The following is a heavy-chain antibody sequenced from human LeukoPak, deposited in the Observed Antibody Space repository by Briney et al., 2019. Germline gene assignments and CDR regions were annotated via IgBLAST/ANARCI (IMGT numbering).Heavy chain of an antibody. CDR3: ARLLKKNKPNRQQLVLYYFDY. CDR1: GVSISSSSYY. Sequence: SETLSLTCTVSGVSISSSSYYWGWIRQPPGKGLEWIGSIYYSGSTYYNPSLKSRVTISVDTSKNQFSLKLSSVTAADTAVYYCARLLKKNKPNRQQLVLYYFDYWGQGTLVTVSS. J-gene: IGHJ4*02. D-gene: IGHD6-13*01. CDR2: IYYSGST. V-gene: IGHV4-39*01.